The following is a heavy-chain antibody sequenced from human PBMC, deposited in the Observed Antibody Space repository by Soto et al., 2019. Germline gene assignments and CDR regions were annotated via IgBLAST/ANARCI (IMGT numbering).Heavy chain of an antibody. Sequence: GGSLRLSCVASGFTFSSYAMSWVRQAPGKGLEWVSAISGSGGSTYYADSVKGRFTISRDNSKNTLYLQMNSLRAEDTAVYYCAKEDYYDFWSGYYNLRVNDYYYYYGMDVWGQGTTVTVSS. CDR2: ISGSGGST. J-gene: IGHJ6*02. CDR1: GFTFSSYA. V-gene: IGHV3-23*01. D-gene: IGHD3-3*01. CDR3: AKEDYYDFWSGYYNLRVNDYYYYYGMDV.